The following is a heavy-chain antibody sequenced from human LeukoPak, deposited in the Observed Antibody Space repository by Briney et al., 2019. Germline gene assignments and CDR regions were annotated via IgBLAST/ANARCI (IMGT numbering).Heavy chain of an antibody. CDR3: ARDSKGGQGSSWYYFDY. V-gene: IGHV3-7*01. Sequence: PGGSLRLSCAASGFTFSSYWMSWVRQAPGKGLEWVANMKQDGSEKYYVDSVKGRFTISRDNAKNSLYLQMNSLRAEDTAVYYCARDSKGGQGSSWYYFDYWGQGTLVTVSS. CDR1: GFTFSSYW. CDR2: MKQDGSEK. D-gene: IGHD6-13*01. J-gene: IGHJ4*02.